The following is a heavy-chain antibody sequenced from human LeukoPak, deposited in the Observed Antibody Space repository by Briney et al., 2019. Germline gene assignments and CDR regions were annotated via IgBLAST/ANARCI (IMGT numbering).Heavy chain of an antibody. CDR2: IKSKSVGGTT. D-gene: IGHD1-26*01. CDR3: TTAPAGTFDY. J-gene: IGHJ4*02. Sequence: GGSLRLSCAASGFTVSSNYMSWVRQAPGKGLEWVGRIKSKSVGGTTDYAEPVKGRFTSSRDDSINTLYLEMNSLKTEDTAVYYCTTAPAGTFDYWGQGTLVTVSS. V-gene: IGHV3-15*01. CDR1: GFTVSSNY.